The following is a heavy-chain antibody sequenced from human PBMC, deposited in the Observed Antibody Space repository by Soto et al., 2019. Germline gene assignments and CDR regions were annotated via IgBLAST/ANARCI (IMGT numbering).Heavy chain of an antibody. Sequence: GGSLRLSCAASGFTFSSYGMHWVRQAPGKGLEWVAVIWYDGSNKYYADSVKGRFTISRDNSKNTLYLQMKSLRAEDTAVYYCARDLGHYYDSSGYIDAFDIWGQGTMVTV. V-gene: IGHV3-33*01. CDR1: GFTFSSYG. CDR3: ARDLGHYYDSSGYIDAFDI. CDR2: IWYDGSNK. D-gene: IGHD3-22*01. J-gene: IGHJ3*02.